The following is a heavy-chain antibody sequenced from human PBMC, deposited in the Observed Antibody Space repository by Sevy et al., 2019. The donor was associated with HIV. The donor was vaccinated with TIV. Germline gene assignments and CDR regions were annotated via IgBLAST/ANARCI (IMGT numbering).Heavy chain of an antibody. J-gene: IGHJ4*02. CDR1: DDSINSYY. D-gene: IGHD2-2*01. Sequence: SETLSLTCSVSDDSINSYYWSWIRQPPGKGLEWIGYIYNNIGSTSYNPSLTSRVTISVDTSKNQFSLNLTSVTAADTAVYYCARGAVVIGTAATPVLDFWGLRSLVTVSS. CDR3: ARGAVVIGTAATPVLDF. CDR2: IYNNIGST. V-gene: IGHV4-59*08.